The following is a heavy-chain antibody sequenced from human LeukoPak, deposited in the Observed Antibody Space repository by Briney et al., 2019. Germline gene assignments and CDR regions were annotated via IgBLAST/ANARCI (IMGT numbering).Heavy chain of an antibody. CDR1: GFTFSSYG. CDR3: ARDGYGNNYMDV. V-gene: IGHV3-53*01. J-gene: IGHJ6*03. CDR2: IYSGGTT. Sequence: GGSLRLSCAASGFTFSSYGMHWVRQAPGKGLEWVSVIYSGGTTYYADSVKGRFTISRDNSKNTLSLQMNNLRAEDTAVYDCARDGYGNNYMDVWGKGTTVTVSS. D-gene: IGHD5-12*01.